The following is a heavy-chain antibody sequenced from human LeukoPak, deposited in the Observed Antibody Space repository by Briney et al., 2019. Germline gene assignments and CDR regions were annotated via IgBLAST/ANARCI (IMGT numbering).Heavy chain of an antibody. V-gene: IGHV3-48*02. J-gene: IGHJ4*02. CDR1: GFTLSTYS. D-gene: IGHD1-26*01. CDR2: IGSSSSSI. Sequence: GGSLRLSCAASGFTLSTYSMNWVRQAPGKGLEWLSYIGSSSSSIYYADSVKGRFTIPRDNAKNSLYLQMNSLRDEDTAIYYCARETGAGGSYYFDSWGQGTLVTVSS. CDR3: ARETGAGGSYYFDS.